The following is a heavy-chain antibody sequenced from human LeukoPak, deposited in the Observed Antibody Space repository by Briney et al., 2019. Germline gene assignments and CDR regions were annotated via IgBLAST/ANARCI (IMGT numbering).Heavy chain of an antibody. D-gene: IGHD3-16*01. V-gene: IGHV4-34*01. CDR1: GGSFSGYY. Sequence: SETLSLTCAVYGGSFSGYYWSWIRQPPGKGLEWIGEINHSGSTNYNPSLKSRVTISVDTSKNQFSLKLSSVTAAATAVYYCASYVWGSYFGPKRFDYWGQGTLVTVSS. CDR3: ASYVWGSYFGPKRFDY. CDR2: INHSGST. J-gene: IGHJ4*02.